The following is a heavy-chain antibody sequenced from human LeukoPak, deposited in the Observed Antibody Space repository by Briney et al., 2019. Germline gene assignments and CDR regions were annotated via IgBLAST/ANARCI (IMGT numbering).Heavy chain of an antibody. CDR1: GYTFTSYG. J-gene: IGHJ4*02. Sequence: ASVKVSCKASGYTFTSYGISWVRQAPGQGLEWMGIIHTSGGTTKYAQKFQDRVTMTRDTSTNTVYMELSSLKFDDTAVYYCAREGGDGGPFDYWGQGTLVTVSS. V-gene: IGHV1-46*01. D-gene: IGHD4-23*01. CDR2: IHTSGGTT. CDR3: AREGGDGGPFDY.